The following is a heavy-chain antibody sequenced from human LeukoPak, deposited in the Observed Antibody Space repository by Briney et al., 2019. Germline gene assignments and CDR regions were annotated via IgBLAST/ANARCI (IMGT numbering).Heavy chain of an antibody. CDR1: GFTFSSYG. D-gene: IGHD2-21*02. J-gene: IGHJ3*02. Sequence: GGSLRLSCAASGFTFSSYGMHWVRQAPGKGLEWVAVIWYDGSNKYYADSVKGRFTISRDNSKNTLYLQMNSLRAEDTAVYYCARDRGLCGGDCFHDAFDIWGQGTMVTVSS. V-gene: IGHV3-33*01. CDR2: IWYDGSNK. CDR3: ARDRGLCGGDCFHDAFDI.